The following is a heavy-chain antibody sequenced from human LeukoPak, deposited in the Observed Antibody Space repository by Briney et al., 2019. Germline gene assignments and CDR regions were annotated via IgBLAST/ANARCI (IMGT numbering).Heavy chain of an antibody. J-gene: IGHJ5*02. V-gene: IGHV3-7*04. CDR2: IVQDGRET. CDR1: GFPFNIYW. D-gene: IGHD3-10*01. Sequence: GGSLRLSCAASGFPFNIYWMTWVRQAPGKGLEWVAFIVQDGRETYYVDSVKGRFTISRDNAKNSLYLQMNSLGAEDTAVYYCAGGDYFGSGSARRHWFDPWGQGTLVTVSS. CDR3: AGGDYFGSGSARRHWFDP.